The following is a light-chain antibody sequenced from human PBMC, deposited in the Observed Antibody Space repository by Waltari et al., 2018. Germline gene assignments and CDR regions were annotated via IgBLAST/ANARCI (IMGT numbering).Light chain of an antibody. V-gene: IGKV3-15*01. J-gene: IGKJ3*01. Sequence: VMTHSPATLSVSPGERVILSCRASQSIRNNLAWYQQKHDQAPRLLIYGASTRATGTAARFSGSGSGTEFTLTISSLQSEDFALYFCQQYNNWPPTFGPWTKVDI. CDR1: QSIRNN. CDR3: QQYNNWPPT. CDR2: GAS.